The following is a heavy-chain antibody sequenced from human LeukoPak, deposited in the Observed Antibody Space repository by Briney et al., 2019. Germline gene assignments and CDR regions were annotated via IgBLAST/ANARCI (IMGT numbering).Heavy chain of an antibody. V-gene: IGHV1-69*04. Sequence: VASVKVSCKASGGTFSSYAISWVRQAPGQGREWMGRIIPILGIANYAQKFQGRVTITADKATSTAYMELRSLRSEDTAVYYCPSLNPGAYSSSWYTGFGYYYYGMDVWGQGTTVTVSS. D-gene: IGHD6-13*01. CDR3: PSLNPGAYSSSWYTGFGYYYYGMDV. CDR1: GGTFSSYA. CDR2: IIPILGIA. J-gene: IGHJ6*02.